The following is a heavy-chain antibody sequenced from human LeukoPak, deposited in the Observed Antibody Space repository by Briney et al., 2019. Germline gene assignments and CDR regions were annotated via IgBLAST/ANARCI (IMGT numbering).Heavy chain of an antibody. CDR1: GFTVRNNY. CDR2: IYSGGST. CDR3: ARANYFDY. J-gene: IGHJ4*02. V-gene: IGHV3-66*01. Sequence: GGSLRLSCAASGFTVRNNYMSWVRQAPGKGLEWVSLIYSGGSTYYADSVKGRFTISRDNSKNTVYLQMNSLRAEDTAVYYCARANYFDYWGQGTLVTVSS.